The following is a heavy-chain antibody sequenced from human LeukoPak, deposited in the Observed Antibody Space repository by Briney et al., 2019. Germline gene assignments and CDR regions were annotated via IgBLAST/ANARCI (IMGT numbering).Heavy chain of an antibody. J-gene: IGHJ6*03. CDR2: ISNTGDII. V-gene: IGHV3-11*04. CDR3: AKDATAAVGTVYMDV. Sequence: LSLTCTVSGGSISSSSYYWGWIRQAPGKGLEWISHISNTGDIIHYADSVEGRFTISRDNAKNSLYLQMNSLRAEDTAVYYCAKDATAAVGTVYMDVWGKGTTVTISS. CDR1: GGSISSSSYY. D-gene: IGHD6-13*01.